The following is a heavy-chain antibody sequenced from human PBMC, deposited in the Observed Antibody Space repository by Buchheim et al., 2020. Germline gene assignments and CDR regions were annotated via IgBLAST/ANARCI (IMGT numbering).Heavy chain of an antibody. CDR1: GFTFSSYG. J-gene: IGHJ3*02. V-gene: IGHV3-30*18. Sequence: QVQLVESGGGVVQPGRSLRLSCAASGFTFSSYGMHWVRQAPGKGLEWVAVISYDGSNKYYADSVKGRFTISRDNSKNTLYLQMNSLRAEDTAVYYCAKDLKAVTTYYAFDIWGQGT. CDR2: ISYDGSNK. D-gene: IGHD4-17*01. CDR3: AKDLKAVTTYYAFDI.